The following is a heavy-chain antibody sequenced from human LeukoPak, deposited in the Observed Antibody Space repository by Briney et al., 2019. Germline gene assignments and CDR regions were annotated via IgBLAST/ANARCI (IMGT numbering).Heavy chain of an antibody. CDR3: ARAPLSSSWNYCYGMDV. Sequence: SETLSLTCAVYGGSFSGYYWSWIRQPPGKGLEWIGEINHSGSTNYNPSLKSRVTISVDTSKNQFSLKLSSVTAADTAVYYCARAPLSSSWNYCYGMDVWGQGTTVTVSS. D-gene: IGHD6-13*01. V-gene: IGHV4-34*01. J-gene: IGHJ6*02. CDR1: GGSFSGYY. CDR2: INHSGST.